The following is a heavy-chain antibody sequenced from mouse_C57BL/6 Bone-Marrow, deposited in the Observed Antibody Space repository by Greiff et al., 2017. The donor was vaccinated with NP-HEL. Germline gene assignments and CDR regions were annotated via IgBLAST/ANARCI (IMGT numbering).Heavy chain of an antibody. V-gene: IGHV5-16*01. Sequence: EVMLVESEGGLVQPGSSMKLSCTASGFTFSDYYMAWVRQVPEKGLEWVANINSDGSSTYYLDSLKSRFIISRDNAKNILYLQSSSLKADDTATYYCAEGLYDFSFEDWGKGTTVTVSS. CDR2: INSDGSST. D-gene: IGHD2-3*01. J-gene: IGHJ2*01. CDR1: GFTFSDYY. CDR3: AEGLYDFSFED.